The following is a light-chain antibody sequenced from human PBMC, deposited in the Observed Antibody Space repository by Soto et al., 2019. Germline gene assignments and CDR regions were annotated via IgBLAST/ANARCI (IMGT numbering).Light chain of an antibody. CDR2: RNS. CDR1: SSNIGTNH. V-gene: IGLV1-47*01. Sequence: QSVLTQPPSASGTPGQWVTISCSGGSSNIGTNHVYWYQHLPGAAPKLLIYRNSLRPSGVPDRFSGSNSGTSASLAISGLRSDDEADYYCAAWDDSLRGWVFGGGTQLTVL. CDR3: AAWDDSLRGWV. J-gene: IGLJ3*02.